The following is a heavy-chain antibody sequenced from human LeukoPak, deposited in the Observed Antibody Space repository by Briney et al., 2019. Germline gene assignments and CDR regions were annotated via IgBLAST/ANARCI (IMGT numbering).Heavy chain of an antibody. CDR2: INHSGTS. J-gene: IGHJ4*02. CDR3: ARSVSTGVIIDY. CDR1: GGSFSGYY. D-gene: IGHD4-23*01. V-gene: IGHV4-34*01. Sequence: SETLSLTCAVSGGSFSGYYWSWIRQTPGKGLEWIGDINHSGTSNYNPSLTSRGIISVETSKNQLSLMMRSVTAADTAVYYCARSVSTGVIIDYWGQGAPITVSS.